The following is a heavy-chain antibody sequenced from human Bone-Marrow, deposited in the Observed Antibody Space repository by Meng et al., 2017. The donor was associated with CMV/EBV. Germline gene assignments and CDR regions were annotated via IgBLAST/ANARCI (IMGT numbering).Heavy chain of an antibody. V-gene: IGHV3-21*01. Sequence: GESLKISCAASGFTFSTYSMSWVRQAPGKGLEWVSSISSSSSYIYYADSVKGRFTISRDNAKNSLYLQMNSLRAEDTAVYYCARAPRAFDIWGQGTMVTVSS. J-gene: IGHJ3*02. CDR3: ARAPRAFDI. CDR1: GFTFSTYS. CDR2: ISSSSSYI.